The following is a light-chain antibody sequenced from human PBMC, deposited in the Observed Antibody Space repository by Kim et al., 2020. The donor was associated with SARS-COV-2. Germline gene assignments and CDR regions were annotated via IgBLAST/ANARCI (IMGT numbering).Light chain of an antibody. J-gene: IGKJ2*01. V-gene: IGKV2-28*01. Sequence: DIVMTQSPLSLPVTSGEPASISCRSSQSLLYSDGYTYLDWYLQKPGQSPQLLIYLGSNRASGVPDRFSGSGSGTDFTLKISRVAAEDVGVYYCKQVLQIPRTFGQGTKLEI. CDR3: KQVLQIPRT. CDR2: LGS. CDR1: QSLLYSDGYTY.